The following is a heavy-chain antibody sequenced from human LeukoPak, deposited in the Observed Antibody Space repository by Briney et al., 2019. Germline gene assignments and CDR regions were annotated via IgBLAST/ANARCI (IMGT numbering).Heavy chain of an antibody. CDR1: GFTFSSYA. CDR2: ISWNSGSI. J-gene: IGHJ6*04. V-gene: IGHV3-9*03. D-gene: IGHD3-3*01. Sequence: TGGSLRLSCAASGFTFSSYAMSWVRQAPGKGLEWVSGISWNSGSIGYADSVKGRFTISRDNAKNPLYLQMNSLRAEDMALYYCAKDRGYDFWAGMDVWGKGTTVTVSS. CDR3: AKDRGYDFWAGMDV.